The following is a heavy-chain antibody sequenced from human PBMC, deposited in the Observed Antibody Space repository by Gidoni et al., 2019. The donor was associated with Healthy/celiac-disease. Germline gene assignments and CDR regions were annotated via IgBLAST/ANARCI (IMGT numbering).Heavy chain of an antibody. CDR2: IYHSGST. CDR1: GGSISSGGYS. J-gene: IGHJ4*02. CDR3: AREDCSGGSCYGFDY. V-gene: IGHV4-30-2*01. Sequence: QLQLQESGSGLVKPSQTLSLTCAVSGGSISSGGYSWSWIRQPPGKGLEWIGYIYHSGSTYYNPSLKSRVTISVDRSKNQFSLKLSSVTAADTAVYYCAREDCSGGSCYGFDYWGQGTLVTVSS. D-gene: IGHD2-15*01.